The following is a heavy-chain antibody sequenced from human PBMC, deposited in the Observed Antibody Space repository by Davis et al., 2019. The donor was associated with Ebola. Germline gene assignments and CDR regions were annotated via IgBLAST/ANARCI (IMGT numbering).Heavy chain of an antibody. D-gene: IGHD7-27*01. CDR3: AMGIMSPRVS. J-gene: IGHJ5*02. Sequence: PSETLSLTCAVSGGSISSGGYSWSWIRQPPGKGLEWIGEIYHSGSTNYNPSLKSRVTISVDKSKNQFSLKLSSVTAADTAVYYCAMGIMSPRVSWGQGTLVTVSS. CDR2: IYHSGST. V-gene: IGHV4-30-2*01. CDR1: GGSISSGGYS.